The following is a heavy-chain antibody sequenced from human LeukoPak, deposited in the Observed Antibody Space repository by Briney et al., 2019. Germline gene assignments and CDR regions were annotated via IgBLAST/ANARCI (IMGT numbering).Heavy chain of an antibody. Sequence: GGSLRLSCAASGFTFSSYSMNWVRQAPGKGLEWVSSISSSSSYIYYADSVKGRFTISRDNAKNSLYLQMSSLRAEDTAVYYCAREGVSVFDYWGQGTLVTVSS. CDR2: ISSSSSYI. CDR1: GFTFSSYS. D-gene: IGHD3-16*02. CDR3: AREGVSVFDY. J-gene: IGHJ4*02. V-gene: IGHV3-21*01.